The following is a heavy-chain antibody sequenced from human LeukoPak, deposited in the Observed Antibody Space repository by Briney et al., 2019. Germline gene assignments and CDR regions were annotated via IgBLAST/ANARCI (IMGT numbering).Heavy chain of an antibody. V-gene: IGHV3-23*01. Sequence: GGSLRLSCAASGFTFSSYAMSWVRQAPGKGLEWVSAISGSGGSTYYADSVKGRFTISRDNSKNTLYLQMNSLRAEDTAVYYCARDFPYDFWSGYSPTFYMDVWGKGTTVTVSS. CDR2: ISGSGGST. CDR1: GFTFSSYA. D-gene: IGHD3-3*01. CDR3: ARDFPYDFWSGYSPTFYMDV. J-gene: IGHJ6*03.